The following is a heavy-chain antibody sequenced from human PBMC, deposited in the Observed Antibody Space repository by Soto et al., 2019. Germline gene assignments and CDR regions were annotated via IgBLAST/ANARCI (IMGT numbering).Heavy chain of an antibody. CDR2: INHSGST. J-gene: IGHJ5*02. D-gene: IGHD3-10*01. V-gene: IGHV4-34*01. Sequence: QVQLQQWGAGLLKPSETLSLTCAVYGGSFSGYYWSWIRQPPGKGLEWIGEINHSGSTNYNPSLKSGVTITVDPTKTQFSLKLSSVTAADAAVYYCARGPSMGWFDPWGQGTLVTVSS. CDR3: ARGPSMGWFDP. CDR1: GGSFSGYY.